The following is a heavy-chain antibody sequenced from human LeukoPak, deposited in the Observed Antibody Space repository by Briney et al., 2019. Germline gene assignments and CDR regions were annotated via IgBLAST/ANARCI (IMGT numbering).Heavy chain of an antibody. CDR1: DGSISTYY. CDR2: IYTTGST. V-gene: IGHV4-4*07. CDR3: ARGGLPRENWFDP. Sequence: PSETLSLTCTVSDGSISTYYWSWIRQPAGKGLEWIGRIYTTGSTNYNPSLKSRVTMSVDTSKNQFSLKLTSETAADTAVYYCARGGLPRENWFDPWGQGTLVTVSS. D-gene: IGHD3/OR15-3a*01. J-gene: IGHJ5*02.